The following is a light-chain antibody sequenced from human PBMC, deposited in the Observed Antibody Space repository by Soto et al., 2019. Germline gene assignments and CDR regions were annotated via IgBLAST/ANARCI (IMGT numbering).Light chain of an antibody. J-gene: IGKJ1*01. CDR2: WAS. CDR1: QSVLYSSNNKNY. CDR3: QQYYSTRT. V-gene: IGKV4-1*01. Sequence: DIVMTQSPDSLAVSLGERATINCKSSQSVLYSSNNKNYLAWYQQKPGQPPKVLIYWASTRESGVPDRFSGSGSGTDFTLTISSLQAEDVADYYCQQYYSTRTFGQGTKVEIK.